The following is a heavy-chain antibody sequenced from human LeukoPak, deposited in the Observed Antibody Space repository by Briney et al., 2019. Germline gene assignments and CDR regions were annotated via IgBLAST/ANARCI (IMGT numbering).Heavy chain of an antibody. CDR2: LSYSGST. J-gene: IGHJ3*02. CDR3: SRHLRGGFDFDI. D-gene: IGHD3-16*01. V-gene: IGHV4-39*01. Sequence: PSETLSLTCIVSGGSISSTHYYWGWIRQPPGKGLEWIGSLSYSGSTYYSPSLRSRVTISVDASKNQFSPKLSSVTAADTTVYYCSRHLRGGFDFDIWGPGTMVTVSS. CDR1: GGSISSTHYY.